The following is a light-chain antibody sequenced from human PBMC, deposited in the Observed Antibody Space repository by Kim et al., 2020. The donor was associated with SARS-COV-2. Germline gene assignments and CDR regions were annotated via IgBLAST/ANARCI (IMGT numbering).Light chain of an antibody. V-gene: IGLV2-8*01. CDR3: TSYAGSNNWL. J-gene: IGLJ3*02. CDR2: DVN. Sequence: QSALTQPPSASGSPGQSVTISCTGTSSDVGGYYYVSWYQQHPGKAPKLMIYDVNKRPSGVPDRFSGSTSGNTASLTVSGLQAEDEADYYCTSYAGSNNWLFGGGTQLTVL. CDR1: SSDVGGYYY.